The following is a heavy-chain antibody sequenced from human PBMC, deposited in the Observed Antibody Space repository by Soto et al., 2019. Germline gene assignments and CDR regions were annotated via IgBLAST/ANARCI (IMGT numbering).Heavy chain of an antibody. CDR1: GFAFYTYS. V-gene: IGHV3-30-3*01. CDR2: ISYDGSNK. Sequence: SGGSLRLSCAASGFAFYTYSMHWVRQAPGRGLEWVAVISYDGSNKFYADSVKGRFTISRDNSKNTLYLEMNSLRGEDTAVYYCAKVSPMGYFFDFWGQGTLVTASS. J-gene: IGHJ4*02. CDR3: AKVSPMGYFFDF.